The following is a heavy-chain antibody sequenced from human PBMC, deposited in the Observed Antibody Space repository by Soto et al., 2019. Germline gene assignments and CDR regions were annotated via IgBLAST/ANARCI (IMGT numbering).Heavy chain of an antibody. CDR3: AAGVLNAYDYVWGSYRPPLLGMDV. Sequence: ASVKVSCKASGFTFTSSAVQWVRQARGQRLEWIGWIVVGSGNTNYAQKFQERVTITRDMSTSTAYMELSSLRSEDTAVYYCAAGVLNAYDYVWGSYRPPLLGMDVWGQGTTVTVSS. CDR1: GFTFTSSA. J-gene: IGHJ6*02. CDR2: IVVGSGNT. D-gene: IGHD3-16*02. V-gene: IGHV1-58*01.